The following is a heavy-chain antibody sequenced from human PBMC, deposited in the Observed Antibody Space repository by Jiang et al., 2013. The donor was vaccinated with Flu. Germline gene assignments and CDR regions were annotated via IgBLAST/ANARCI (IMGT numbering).Heavy chain of an antibody. Sequence: KPSETLSLTCAVSGYSISSGYYWGWIRQPPGKGLEWIGSIYHSGSTYYNPSLKSRVTISVDTSKNQFSLKLSSVTAADTAVYYCARQKDTYYYDSSGYIAPEVWFDPWGQGTLVTVSS. V-gene: IGHV4-38-2*01. CDR2: IYHSGST. CDR1: GYSISSGYY. D-gene: IGHD3-22*01. CDR3: ARQKDTYYYDSSGYIAPEVWFDP. J-gene: IGHJ5*02.